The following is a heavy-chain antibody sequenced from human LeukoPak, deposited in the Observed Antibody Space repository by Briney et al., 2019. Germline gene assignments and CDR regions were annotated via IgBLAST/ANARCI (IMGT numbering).Heavy chain of an antibody. D-gene: IGHD2-2*01. Sequence: ASVEVSCKASGYTFTGYYMHWVRQAPGQGLEWMGWINPNSGGTNYAQKFQGRVTMTRDTSISTAYMELSRLRSDDTAVYYCASELGVVPAAFDYWGQGTLVTVSS. CDR1: GYTFTGYY. CDR2: INPNSGGT. J-gene: IGHJ4*02. CDR3: ASELGVVPAAFDY. V-gene: IGHV1-2*02.